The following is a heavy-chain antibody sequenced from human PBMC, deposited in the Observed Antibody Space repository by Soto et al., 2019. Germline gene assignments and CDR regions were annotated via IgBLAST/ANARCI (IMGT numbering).Heavy chain of an antibody. CDR3: AGHYCSGGSCLYYYYYYMDV. J-gene: IGHJ6*03. V-gene: IGHV4-39*01. CDR1: GGSISSSSYY. CDR2: IYYSGST. D-gene: IGHD2-15*01. Sequence: SETLSLTCTVSGGSISSSSYYWGWIRQPPGKGLEWIGSIYYSGSTYYNPSLKSRVTISVDTSKNQFSLKLSSVTAADTAVYYCAGHYCSGGSCLYYYYYYMDVWGKGTTVTVSS.